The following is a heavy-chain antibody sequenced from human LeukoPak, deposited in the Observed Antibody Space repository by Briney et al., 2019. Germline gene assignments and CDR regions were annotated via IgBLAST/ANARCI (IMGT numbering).Heavy chain of an antibody. Sequence: SETLSLTCPVSGGSLSSYYWSWIRQPPGKGLEWIGYIYYSGSTNYNPSLKRRVTISVDTSKNQFSLKLSSVTAADTAVYYCARVIEDSSGYSDYWGQGTLVTVSS. D-gene: IGHD3-22*01. CDR2: IYYSGST. CDR3: ARVIEDSSGYSDY. CDR1: GGSLSSYY. V-gene: IGHV4-59*01. J-gene: IGHJ4*02.